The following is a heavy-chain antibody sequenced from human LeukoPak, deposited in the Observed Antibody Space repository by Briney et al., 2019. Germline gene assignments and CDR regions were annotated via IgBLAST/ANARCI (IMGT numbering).Heavy chain of an antibody. V-gene: IGHV1-2*02. CDR3: ARDLNRFGVYSSGFQKDDY. CDR1: GYTFTGYY. CDR2: INSNSGGT. D-gene: IGHD6-19*01. Sequence: ASVKVSCKASGYTFTGYYMHWVRQAPGQGLEWMGWINSNSGGTNYAQKFQGRVTMTRDTSISTAYMELSRLRSDDTAVYYCARDLNRFGVYSSGFQKDDYWGQGTLVTVSS. J-gene: IGHJ4*02.